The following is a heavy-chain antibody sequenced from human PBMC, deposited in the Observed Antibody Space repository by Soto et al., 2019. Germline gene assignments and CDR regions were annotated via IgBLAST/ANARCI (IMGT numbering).Heavy chain of an antibody. CDR1: GGTFNTYT. D-gene: IGHD6-19*01. CDR2: IIPMVTVT. CDR3: SIGSWSSETFDV. V-gene: IGHV1-69*02. Sequence: QVHLIQSGAEVKKPGASVKVSCKAAGGTFNTYTLIWVRQAPGHGLEWMGRIIPMVTVTNSAQKFQGRLTLTADKSTGTAFMELTSLRSADPAVYYCSIGSWSSETFDVWGQGTMVTVSS. J-gene: IGHJ3*01.